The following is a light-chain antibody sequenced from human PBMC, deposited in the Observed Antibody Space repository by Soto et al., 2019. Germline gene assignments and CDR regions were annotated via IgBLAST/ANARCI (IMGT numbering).Light chain of an antibody. CDR2: GAF. V-gene: IGKV3-20*01. CDR3: QQYGSSPLT. CDR1: QSVSSSY. Sequence: EIVLTQSPGTLSLSPGEIATLSCRASQSVSSSYLAWYQQKPGQAPRLLIYGAFSRDTGIPDRFSGSGSGTDFTLTISRLEPEDFAVYYCQQYGSSPLTFGGGTKVELK. J-gene: IGKJ4*01.